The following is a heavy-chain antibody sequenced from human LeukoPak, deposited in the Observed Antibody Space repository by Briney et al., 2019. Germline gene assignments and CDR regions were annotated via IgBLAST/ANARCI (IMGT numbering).Heavy chain of an antibody. Sequence: PSETLSLTCTVSGGSISSYYWSWIRQPPGKGLEWIGYIYYSGSTNYNPSLKSRVTISVDTSKNQFPLKLSSVTAADTAVYYCARIPITMVRGVIIPDAFDIWGQGTMVTVSS. D-gene: IGHD3-10*01. J-gene: IGHJ3*02. CDR3: ARIPITMVRGVIIPDAFDI. V-gene: IGHV4-59*08. CDR1: GGSISSYY. CDR2: IYYSGST.